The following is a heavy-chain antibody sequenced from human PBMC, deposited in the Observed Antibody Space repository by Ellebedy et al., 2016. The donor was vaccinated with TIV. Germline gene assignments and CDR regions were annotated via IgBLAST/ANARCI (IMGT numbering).Heavy chain of an antibody. D-gene: IGHD3-9*01. V-gene: IGHV4-39*07. CDR1: GGSISSSDYY. CDR3: ARGPLRSFDWFHDY. Sequence: SETLSLTXTVSGGSISSSDYYWGWLRQPPGKGLEWIGSIYYSGNTYYNASLRSRVTVSLDTSKNQFSLKLRSVTAADTAVYYCARGPLRSFDWFHDYWGQGTLVTVSS. J-gene: IGHJ4*02. CDR2: IYYSGNT.